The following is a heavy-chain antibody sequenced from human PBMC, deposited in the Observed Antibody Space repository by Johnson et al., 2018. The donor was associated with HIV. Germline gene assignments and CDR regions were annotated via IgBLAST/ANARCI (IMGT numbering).Heavy chain of an antibody. D-gene: IGHD1-26*01. V-gene: IGHV3-23*04. CDR2: ISGSGGST. CDR1: GFTFTNYA. CDR3: AKSVVGATPGAFDI. Sequence: VQLVESGGGVVQHGRSLRLSCAASGFTFTNYAMSWVRQAPGQGLEWVSSISGSGGSTYYTDSVKGRFTISRDNSKNTLYLQMNSLRAEDTAVYYCAKSVVGATPGAFDIWGQGTMVTVSS. J-gene: IGHJ3*02.